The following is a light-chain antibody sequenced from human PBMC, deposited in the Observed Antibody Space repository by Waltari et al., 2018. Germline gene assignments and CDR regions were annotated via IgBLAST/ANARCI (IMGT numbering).Light chain of an antibody. CDR1: SSDIGAYNY. V-gene: IGLV2-14*01. CDR2: DVS. CDR3: SSYTSSSIFVV. J-gene: IGLJ2*01. Sequence: QSALTQPASVSGSPGQSITISCTGTSSDIGAYNYVSWYQQYPGQAPKGMLYDVSKRPSGVSDRFSGSKSDNTASLTISGLQAEDEADYYCSSYTSSSIFVVFGGGTTLTVL.